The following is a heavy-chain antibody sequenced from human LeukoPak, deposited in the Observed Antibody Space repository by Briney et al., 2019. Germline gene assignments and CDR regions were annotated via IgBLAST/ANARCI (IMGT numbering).Heavy chain of an antibody. D-gene: IGHD2-15*01. CDR2: IYYSGST. J-gene: IGHJ6*02. V-gene: IGHV4-39*07. CDR1: GGSVRSSSYY. Sequence: SETLSLTCSVSGGSVRSSSYYWGWIRQPPGKRLEWIGSIYYSGSTYYNPSLKSRVTISVDTSKNQFSLNLTSVTAADTAVYYCASVEENYYYYGMDVWGQGTTVTVSS. CDR3: ASVEENYYYYGMDV.